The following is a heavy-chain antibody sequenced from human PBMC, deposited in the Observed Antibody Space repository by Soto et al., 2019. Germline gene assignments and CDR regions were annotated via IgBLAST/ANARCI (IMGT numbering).Heavy chain of an antibody. D-gene: IGHD1-1*01. Sequence: QVQLVESGGGVVQPGRSLRLSCAASGFTFSSYGMHWVRQAPGKGLEWVAVISYDGSNKYYADSVKGRFTISRDNSKNTRYLQMNSLRAEDTAVYYCANGGNDGWDYWGQGTLVTVSS. J-gene: IGHJ4*02. V-gene: IGHV3-30*18. CDR1: GFTFSSYG. CDR3: ANGGNDGWDY. CDR2: ISYDGSNK.